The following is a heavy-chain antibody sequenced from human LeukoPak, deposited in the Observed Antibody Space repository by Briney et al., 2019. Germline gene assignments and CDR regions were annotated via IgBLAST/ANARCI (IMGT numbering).Heavy chain of an antibody. J-gene: IGHJ4*02. Sequence: PRGSLRLSCAASGFTFSSYWMHWVRQTPGKGLVWVSRINNDGSLTNYADSVKGRFTISRDNAKNTLYLQMNSLRAEDTAVYYCARPGIALAGDYWGQGALVTVSS. CDR2: INNDGSLT. D-gene: IGHD6-19*01. V-gene: IGHV3-74*01. CDR3: ARPGIALAGDY. CDR1: GFTFSSYW.